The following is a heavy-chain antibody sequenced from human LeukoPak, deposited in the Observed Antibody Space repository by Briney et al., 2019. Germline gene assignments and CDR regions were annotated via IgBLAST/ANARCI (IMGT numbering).Heavy chain of an antibody. Sequence: GGSLRLSCAASGFTFNTYGMSWVRQAPGKGLEWVSGISGSGGATYYADSVKGRFTISRDDPHNTLYLQMNSLRAEDTAVYFCARGGVDYYGSGTYYLMYYFDYWGQGALVTVSS. V-gene: IGHV3-23*01. D-gene: IGHD3-10*01. J-gene: IGHJ4*02. CDR1: GFTFNTYG. CDR3: ARGGVDYYGSGTYYLMYYFDY. CDR2: ISGSGGAT.